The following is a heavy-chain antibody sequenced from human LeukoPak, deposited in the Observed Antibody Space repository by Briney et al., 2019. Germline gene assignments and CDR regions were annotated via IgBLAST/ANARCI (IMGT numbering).Heavy chain of an antibody. CDR1: GFTFSSYD. Sequence: PGGFLRLSCAASGFTFSSYDVHWVRQATGKGLEWVSAIGTDGDTFYPGSVKGRFTISRDNAENSLYLQMNSLRAEDTAVYYCARIGVDAFDIWGQGTMVTVSS. V-gene: IGHV3-13*01. CDR2: IGTDGDT. J-gene: IGHJ3*02. CDR3: ARIGVDAFDI.